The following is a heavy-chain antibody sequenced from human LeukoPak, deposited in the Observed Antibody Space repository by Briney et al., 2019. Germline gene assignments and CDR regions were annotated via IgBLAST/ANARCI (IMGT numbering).Heavy chain of an antibody. V-gene: IGHV3-48*01. J-gene: IGHJ6*04. CDR1: GFTFSSYS. CDR2: ISSSSSTI. Sequence: PGGSLRLSCAASGFTFSSYSMNWVRHAPGKGLEWVSYISSSSSTIYYADSVKGRFTISRDNAKNSLYLQMNSLRAEDTAVYYCARDVVDSTSCYMDVWGKGTTVTVSS. D-gene: IGHD2-2*01. CDR3: ARDVVDSTSCYMDV.